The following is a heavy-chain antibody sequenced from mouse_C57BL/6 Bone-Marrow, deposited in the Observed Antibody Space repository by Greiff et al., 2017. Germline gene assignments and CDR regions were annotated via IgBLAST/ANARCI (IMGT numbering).Heavy chain of an antibody. CDR2: IDPSDSYT. CDR1: GYTFTSYW. Sequence: QVQLQQPGAELVRPGTSVKLSCKASGYTFTSYWMHWVKQRPGQGLEWIGVIDPSDSYTNYNQKFKGKATLTVDTSSSTAYMQLSSLTSEDSAVYYCARSLFITTVVATEAMDYWGQGTSVTVSS. CDR3: ARSLFITTVVATEAMDY. D-gene: IGHD1-1*01. J-gene: IGHJ4*01. V-gene: IGHV1-59*01.